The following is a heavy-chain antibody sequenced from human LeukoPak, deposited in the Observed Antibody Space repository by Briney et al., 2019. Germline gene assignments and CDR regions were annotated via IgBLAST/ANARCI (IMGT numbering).Heavy chain of an antibody. Sequence: GASLRLSCVASGFSFSNHGMHWVRQAPGKGLEWVSVIARDGGAKFYADSVKGRFTLSRDNSKNMFFLQMNFLTVEDTAIYYCAREATWGQWYFDHWGQGTPVTVSS. CDR3: AREATWGQWYFDH. CDR2: IARDGGAK. J-gene: IGHJ4*02. V-gene: IGHV3-30*03. CDR1: GFSFSNHG. D-gene: IGHD6-19*01.